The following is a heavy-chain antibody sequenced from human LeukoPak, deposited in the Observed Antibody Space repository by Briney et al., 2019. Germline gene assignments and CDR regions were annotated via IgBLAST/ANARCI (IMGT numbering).Heavy chain of an antibody. Sequence: PSETLSLTCTVSGGSINSGGYYWSWIRQHPGKGLEWIGYIFYSGSTYYNPSLKSRVSISVDTSKNQFSLKLTSMTAADTAIYYCAGGALRSELDYWGQGTLVTVSS. J-gene: IGHJ4*02. V-gene: IGHV4-31*03. CDR2: IFYSGST. D-gene: IGHD4-17*01. CDR3: AGGALRSELDY. CDR1: GGSINSGGYY.